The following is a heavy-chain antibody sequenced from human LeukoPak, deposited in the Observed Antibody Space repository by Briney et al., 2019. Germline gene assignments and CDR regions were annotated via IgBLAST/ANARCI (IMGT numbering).Heavy chain of an antibody. CDR3: ASSYYYDSSGYLHDAFDI. CDR1: GGTFSSYA. CDR2: IIPIFGTA. V-gene: IGHV1-69*06. J-gene: IGHJ3*02. Sequence: LRASVNVSCKASGGTFSSYAISWVRQAPGQGLEWMGGIIPIFGTANYAQKFQGRVTITADRSTSTAYMELSSLRSEDTAVYYCASSYYYDSSGYLHDAFDIWGQGTMVTVSS. D-gene: IGHD3-22*01.